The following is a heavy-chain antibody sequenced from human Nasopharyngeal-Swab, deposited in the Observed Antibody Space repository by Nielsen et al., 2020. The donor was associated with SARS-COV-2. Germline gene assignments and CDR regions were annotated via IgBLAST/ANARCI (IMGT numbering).Heavy chain of an antibody. V-gene: IGHV1-8*01. D-gene: IGHD3-10*01. CDR1: GYTFTSYD. CDR3: ARITIPRGGWFDP. J-gene: IGHJ5*02. CDR2: MNPNSGNT. Sequence: ASVKVSCKASGYTFTSYDINWVRQATGQGLEWMGWMNPNSGNTDYAQKFQGRVTMTRNTSISTAYMELSSLRSEDTAVYYCARITIPRGGWFDPWGQGTLVTVSS.